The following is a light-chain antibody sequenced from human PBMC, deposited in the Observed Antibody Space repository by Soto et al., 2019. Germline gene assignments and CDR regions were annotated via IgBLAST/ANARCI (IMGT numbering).Light chain of an antibody. CDR1: QSVSSNN. J-gene: IGKJ1*01. V-gene: IGKV3-20*01. CDR2: GAS. Sequence: EMVLTQSPGTLSLSPGERATLCCRGSQSVSSNNLVWYQQKPGQAPRLLIYGASYRAAGIPDRFSGSGSGTDFTLTISRLEPEDFALYYCQQYGSSPWTFGQGTKVDIK. CDR3: QQYGSSPWT.